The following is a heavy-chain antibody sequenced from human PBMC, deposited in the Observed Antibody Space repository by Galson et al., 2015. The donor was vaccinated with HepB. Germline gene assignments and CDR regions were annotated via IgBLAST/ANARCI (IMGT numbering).Heavy chain of an antibody. CDR2: TTHYGRT. CDR1: GGSFSGYF. CDR3: ARVVDIKFQLLSVPYYFDY. Sequence: LSLTCAVYGGSFSGYFWSWIRQSPGKVLEWIGETTHYGRTNYNPSLKSRVTISVDTSKNQISLKLRSVTAADTAVYYCARVVDIKFQLLSVPYYFDYWGQGTLVTVSS. D-gene: IGHD2-2*01. J-gene: IGHJ4*02. V-gene: IGHV4-34*01.